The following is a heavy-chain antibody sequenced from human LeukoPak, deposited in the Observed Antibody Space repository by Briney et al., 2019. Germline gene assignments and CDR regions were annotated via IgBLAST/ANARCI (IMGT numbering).Heavy chain of an antibody. Sequence: PGGSLRLSCAASGFTFSSYAMSWVRQAPGKGLEWVSSISSSSCIYYADSVKGRFTISRDNAKNSLYLQMNSLRAEDTAVYYCARALGYCSSTSCKPINFDYWGQGTLVTVSS. J-gene: IGHJ4*02. V-gene: IGHV3-21*01. CDR2: ISSSSCI. CDR1: GFTFSSYA. CDR3: ARALGYCSSTSCKPINFDY. D-gene: IGHD2-2*01.